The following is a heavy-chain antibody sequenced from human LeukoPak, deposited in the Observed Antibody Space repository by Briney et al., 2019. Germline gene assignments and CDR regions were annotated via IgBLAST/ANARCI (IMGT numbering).Heavy chain of an antibody. D-gene: IGHD3-22*01. CDR2: IHYSGST. CDR3: ARVPYYYDSSGYSYFDY. V-gene: IGHV4-30-4*01. J-gene: IGHJ4*02. CDR1: GGSISSGDYY. Sequence: PSETLSLTCTVSGGSISSGDYYWSWIRQPPGKGLEWIGYIHYSGSTYYNPSLKSRVTISVDTSKNQFSLKLSSVTAADTAVYYCARVPYYYDSSGYSYFDYWGQGTLVTVSS.